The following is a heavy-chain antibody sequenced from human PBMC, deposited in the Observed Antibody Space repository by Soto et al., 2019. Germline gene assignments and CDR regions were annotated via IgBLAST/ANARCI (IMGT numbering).Heavy chain of an antibody. CDR2: IIPILGIA. CDR3: ARAVVVPAAEGDWFDP. Sequence: QVQLVQSGAEVKKPGSSVKVSCKASGGTFSSYTISWVRQAPGQGLEWMGRIIPILGIANYAQKFQGRVTITADKSTSTAYMELSSLRSEGTAVYYCARAVVVPAAEGDWFDPWGQGTLVTVSS. J-gene: IGHJ5*02. D-gene: IGHD2-2*01. CDR1: GGTFSSYT. V-gene: IGHV1-69*02.